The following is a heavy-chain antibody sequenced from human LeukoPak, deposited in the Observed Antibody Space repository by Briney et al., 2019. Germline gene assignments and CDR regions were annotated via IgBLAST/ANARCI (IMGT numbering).Heavy chain of an antibody. CDR1: GGSFSGYY. J-gene: IGHJ5*02. CDR2: INHSGST. Sequence: PSETLSLTCAVYGGSFSGYYWSWIRQPPGKGLEWIGEINHSGSTNYNPSLKSRVTISVDTSKNQFSLKLSSVTAADTAVYYCARESVAARLSFSWFDPWGQGTLVTVSS. CDR3: ARESVAARLSFSWFDP. V-gene: IGHV4-34*01. D-gene: IGHD6-6*01.